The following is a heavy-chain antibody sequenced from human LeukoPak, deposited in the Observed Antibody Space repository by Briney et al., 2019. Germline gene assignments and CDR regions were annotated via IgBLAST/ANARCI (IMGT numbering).Heavy chain of an antibody. CDR3: ARQNDFRLDY. J-gene: IGHJ4*02. CDR2: IYPGDSDT. CDR1: GYTFSSYW. V-gene: IGHV5-51*01. Sequence: GESLKISCKGSGYTFSSYWIGWVRQMPGKDLEWMGIIYPGDSDTRYSPSLQGQVTISVDTSIGTAYLQWSSLKASDTAIYYCARQNDFRLDYWGQGTLVTVSS. D-gene: IGHD3-3*01.